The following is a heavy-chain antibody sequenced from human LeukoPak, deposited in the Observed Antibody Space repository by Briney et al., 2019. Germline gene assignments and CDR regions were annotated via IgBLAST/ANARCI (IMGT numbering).Heavy chain of an antibody. CDR1: GYTLTELS. CDR3: ARGDHVRIYAESAFDI. V-gene: IGHV1-46*01. Sequence: ASVKVSCKVSGYTLTELSMHWVRQAPGQGLEWMGIINPSGGNTNYAQKFQGRVTMTRDTSTSTVYMELSSLTSEDTAVYYCARGDHVRIYAESAFDIWGQGTMVTVSS. D-gene: IGHD3-3*01. CDR2: INPSGGNT. J-gene: IGHJ3*02.